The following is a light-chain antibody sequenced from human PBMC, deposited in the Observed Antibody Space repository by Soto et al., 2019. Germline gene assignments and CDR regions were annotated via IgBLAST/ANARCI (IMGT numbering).Light chain of an antibody. J-gene: IGKJ4*01. CDR2: AAS. V-gene: IGKV1-39*01. Sequence: DIQMTQSPSSLSASVGDRITITCRASQSIRTYLNWYQQRPGKAPNLLIYAASSLHTDVPSRFSGSGSGTDFTLTISSLQPEDFATYYCQQSYSSPQETVGGGTKVEMK. CDR3: QQSYSSPQET. CDR1: QSIRTY.